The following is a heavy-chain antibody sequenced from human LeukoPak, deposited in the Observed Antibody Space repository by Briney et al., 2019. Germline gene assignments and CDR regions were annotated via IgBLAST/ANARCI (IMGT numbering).Heavy chain of an antibody. CDR3: AKDALPHTYSYYFDF. CDR2: LSGSASST. Sequence: AGGSLRLSCTDSGFTFTTHAMHWVRQAPGKGLEWVSGLSGSASSTYYADPVKGRFTISRDNSKNTLYLQMNSLRAEDTAVYYCAKDALPHTYSYYFDFWGQGTLVTVSS. D-gene: IGHD2-15*01. CDR1: GFTFTTHA. J-gene: IGHJ4*02. V-gene: IGHV3-23*01.